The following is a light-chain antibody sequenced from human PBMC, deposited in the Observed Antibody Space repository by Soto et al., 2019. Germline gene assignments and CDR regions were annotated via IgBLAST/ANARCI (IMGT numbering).Light chain of an antibody. CDR2: RNN. CDR1: SSNIGGYY. Sequence: QSVLTQPPSASGTPGQRVTISCSGSSSNIGGYYVYWYQQLPGTAPKLLIHRNNQRPSGVPDRFSGSKSGTSASLAISGLRSEDEAGYYCATWDASLSGRVFGGGTKLTVL. J-gene: IGLJ3*02. V-gene: IGLV1-47*01. CDR3: ATWDASLSGRV.